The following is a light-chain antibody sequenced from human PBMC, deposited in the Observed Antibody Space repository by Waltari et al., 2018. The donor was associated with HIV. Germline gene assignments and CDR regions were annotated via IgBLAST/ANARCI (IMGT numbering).Light chain of an antibody. J-gene: IGLJ2*01. CDR3: QSAGSSGTSVI. Sequence: SSDLTQARSVSVSPGQTASITCSGHELANQYVHWYREKAGQAPVLVIHRDNERPLGITERISGSKSGILATLTISGVLAEDEADYFCQSAGSSGTSVIFGGGTTLTVL. CDR1: ELANQY. CDR2: RDN. V-gene: IGLV3-25*03.